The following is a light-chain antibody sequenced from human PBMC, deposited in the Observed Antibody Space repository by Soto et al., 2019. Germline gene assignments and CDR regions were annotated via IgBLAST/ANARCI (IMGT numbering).Light chain of an antibody. J-gene: IGLJ3*02. CDR3: QSYDSSLSGWV. Sequence: QSVLTQPPSVSGAPGQKVTISCTRSSSNIGAAYDVHWYQHLPGTAPKLLIYGNHNRPSGVPDRFSGSKSGTSASLAITGLLAEDEAIYYCQSYDSSLSGWVFGGGTKLTVL. V-gene: IGLV1-40*01. CDR1: SSNIGAAYD. CDR2: GNH.